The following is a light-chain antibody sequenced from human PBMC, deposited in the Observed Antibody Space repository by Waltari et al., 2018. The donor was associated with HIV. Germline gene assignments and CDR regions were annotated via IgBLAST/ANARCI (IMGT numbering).Light chain of an antibody. CDR1: RTNIGAGYT. Sequence: QSVLTQPPSVSGAPGRRVTIPCTGSRTNIGAGYTVHWYQQFPGTAPKLLIFRNVNRPSGVPDRFSGSKSGTSASLAITGLQAEDEADFYCQSYDTSLGGWVFGGGTKLTVL. J-gene: IGLJ3*02. CDR3: QSYDTSLGGWV. CDR2: RNV. V-gene: IGLV1-40*01.